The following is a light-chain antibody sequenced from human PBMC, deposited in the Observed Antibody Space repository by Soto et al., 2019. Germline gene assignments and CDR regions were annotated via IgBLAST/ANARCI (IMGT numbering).Light chain of an antibody. CDR2: EVS. CDR3: NSYTSKSTGV. Sequence: QSALTQPASVSGSPGQSITISCTGTSSDVGGYNYVSWYQQHPGKAPKLIIYEVSNRPSGGSNRFSGSKSGNTASLTISGLQAEDEADYYCNSYTSKSTGVFGTGTKVTVL. J-gene: IGLJ1*01. V-gene: IGLV2-14*01. CDR1: SSDVGGYNY.